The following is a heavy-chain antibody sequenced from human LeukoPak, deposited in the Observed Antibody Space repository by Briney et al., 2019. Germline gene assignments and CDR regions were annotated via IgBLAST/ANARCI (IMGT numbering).Heavy chain of an antibody. V-gene: IGHV3-21*01. Sequence: GGSLRLSCAASGFTFSSYEMNWVRQAPGKGLEWVSSISSSSSYIYYADSVKGRFTISRDNAKNSLYLQMNSLRAEDTAVYYCARGEITMIVVGHWYFDLWGRGTLVTVSS. J-gene: IGHJ2*01. CDR1: GFTFSSYE. CDR2: ISSSSSYI. D-gene: IGHD3-22*01. CDR3: ARGEITMIVVGHWYFDL.